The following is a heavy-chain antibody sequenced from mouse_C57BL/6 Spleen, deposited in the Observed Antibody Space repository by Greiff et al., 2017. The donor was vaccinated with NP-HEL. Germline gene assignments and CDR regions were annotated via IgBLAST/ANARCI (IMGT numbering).Heavy chain of an antibody. J-gene: IGHJ2*01. Sequence: EVMLVESGGGLVKPGGSLKLSCAASGFTFSSYTMSWVRQTPEKRLEWVATISGGGGNTYYPDSVKGRFTISRDNAKNTLYLQMSSLRSEDTALYYCARQGSFDYWGQGTTLTVSS. CDR1: GFTFSSYT. CDR2: ISGGGGNT. V-gene: IGHV5-9*01. CDR3: ARQGSFDY.